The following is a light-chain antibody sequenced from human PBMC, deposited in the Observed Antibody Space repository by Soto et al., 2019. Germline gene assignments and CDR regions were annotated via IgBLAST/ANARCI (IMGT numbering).Light chain of an antibody. J-gene: IGKJ1*01. Sequence: DIPMTQSASRLSASVGDRVSIXCRTSHSVSSNLTWYQAKPGQAPKRLIAESSTLEGGGPSRFSCSGSETEFTRTISGLQPGDSATYYGQQYNSYSPTFGQGTKVDIK. V-gene: IGKV1-5*01. CDR2: ESS. CDR1: HSVSSN. CDR3: QQYNSYSPT.